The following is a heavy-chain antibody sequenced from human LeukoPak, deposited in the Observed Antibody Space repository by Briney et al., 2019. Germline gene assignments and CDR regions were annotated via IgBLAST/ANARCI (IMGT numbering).Heavy chain of an antibody. CDR2: ISGSGGST. D-gene: IGHD3-22*01. CDR1: GFTFSSYA. Sequence: PGGSLRLSCAASGFTFSSYAKSWVRQAPGKGLEWFSAISGSGGSTYYADSVKGRFTISRDNSKNTLYPQMNGLRAEDTAVYYCAKDQTRYYDSFDYWGQGTLVTVSS. J-gene: IGHJ4*02. CDR3: AKDQTRYYDSFDY. V-gene: IGHV3-23*01.